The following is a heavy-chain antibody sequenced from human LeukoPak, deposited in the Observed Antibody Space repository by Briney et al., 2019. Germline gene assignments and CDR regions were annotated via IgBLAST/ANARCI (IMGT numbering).Heavy chain of an antibody. CDR2: ISSSSSYI. CDR3: AREDYGDYVPDY. V-gene: IGHV3-21*01. J-gene: IGHJ4*02. CDR1: GFIVSTNY. Sequence: GGSLRLSCAAAGFIVSTNYMSWVRQAPGKGLEWVSSISSSSSYIYYADSVKGRFTISRDNAKNSLYLQMNSLRAEDTAVYYCAREDYGDYVPDYWGQGTLVTVSS. D-gene: IGHD4-17*01.